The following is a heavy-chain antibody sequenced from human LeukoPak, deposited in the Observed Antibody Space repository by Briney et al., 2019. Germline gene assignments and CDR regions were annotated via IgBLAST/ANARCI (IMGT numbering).Heavy chain of an antibody. CDR3: AREEDEYSSGWYDAFDI. J-gene: IGHJ3*02. CDR1: GGTFSSYA. Sequence: SVKVSCKASGGTFSSYAISWVRQAPGQGLEWMGRIIPIFGTANYAQKFQGRVTITTDESTSTAYMELSSLRSEDTAVYYCAREEDEYSSGWYDAFDIWGQGAMVTVSS. V-gene: IGHV1-69*05. D-gene: IGHD6-19*01. CDR2: IIPIFGTA.